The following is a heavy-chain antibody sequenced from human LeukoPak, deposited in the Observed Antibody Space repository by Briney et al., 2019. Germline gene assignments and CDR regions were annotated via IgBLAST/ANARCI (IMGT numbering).Heavy chain of an antibody. J-gene: IGHJ5*02. CDR3: AKGGSGWYEYWFDP. D-gene: IGHD6-19*01. CDR1: GFTFSSYG. V-gene: IGHV3-30*02. CDR2: IRYDGSNK. Sequence: GGSLRLSCAASGFTFSSYGMHWVRQAPGKGLEWVAFIRYDGSNKYYADSVKGRFTISRDNSKNTLYLQMNSLRAEDTAVYYCAKGGSGWYEYWFDPWGQGTLVTVSS.